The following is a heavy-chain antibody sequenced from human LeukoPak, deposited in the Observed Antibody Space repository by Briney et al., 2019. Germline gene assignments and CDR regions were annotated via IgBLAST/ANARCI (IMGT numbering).Heavy chain of an antibody. Sequence: SETLSLTCTVSGGSISSYYWSWIRQPPGKGLEWIGYIYYSGSTYYNPSLKSRVTISVDTSKNQFSLKLSSVTAADTAVYYCARDVKLIPYCTNGVCSNWFDPWGQGTLVTVSS. CDR1: GGSISSYY. D-gene: IGHD2-8*01. CDR2: IYYSGST. CDR3: ARDVKLIPYCTNGVCSNWFDP. V-gene: IGHV4-59*06. J-gene: IGHJ5*02.